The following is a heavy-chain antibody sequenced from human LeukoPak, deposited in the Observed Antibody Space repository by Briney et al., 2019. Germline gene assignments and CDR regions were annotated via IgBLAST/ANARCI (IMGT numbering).Heavy chain of an antibody. D-gene: IGHD1-1*01. CDR3: ARLTGTTGFDY. CDR1: GFPFSSYW. J-gene: IGHJ4*02. V-gene: IGHV3-7*01. Sequence: GGSLRLSCAAPGFPFSSYWMSWVRQSPGKGLEWVANIKQDGSDKYYVDSVKGRFTISRDNAKNSLYLQVNSLRADDTAVYYCARLTGTTGFDYWGQGILDTVSS. CDR2: IKQDGSDK.